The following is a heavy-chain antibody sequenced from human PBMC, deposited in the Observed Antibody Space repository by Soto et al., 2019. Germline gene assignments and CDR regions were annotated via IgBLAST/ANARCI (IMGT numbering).Heavy chain of an antibody. CDR3: AGPNWFDP. Sequence: QVQLMESGGGVVQPGRSLRLSCAASGFTFSSYGMHWVRQAPGKGLEWVAVISYDGSNKYYADSVKGRFTISRDNSKNTLYLQMNSLRAEDTAVYYCAGPNWFDPWGQGTLVTVSS. J-gene: IGHJ5*02. CDR2: ISYDGSNK. CDR1: GFTFSSYG. V-gene: IGHV3-30*03.